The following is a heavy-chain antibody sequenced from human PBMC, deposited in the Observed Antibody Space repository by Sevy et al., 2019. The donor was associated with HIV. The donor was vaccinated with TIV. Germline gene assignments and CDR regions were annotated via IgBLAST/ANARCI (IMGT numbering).Heavy chain of an antibody. CDR3: ARETDNSARWLDP. V-gene: IGHV3-30*02. CDR2: IWHDGSNK. J-gene: IGHJ5*02. CDR1: GFTFNFHG. Sequence: GGSLRLSCAASGFTFNFHGMHWVRQAPGKGLEWVAFIWHDGSNKYMADSVKGRFTISRDNSKNTLFLQMNSLTVEDSVAYYCARETDNSARWLDPWGQGTLVTVSS. D-gene: IGHD4-4*01.